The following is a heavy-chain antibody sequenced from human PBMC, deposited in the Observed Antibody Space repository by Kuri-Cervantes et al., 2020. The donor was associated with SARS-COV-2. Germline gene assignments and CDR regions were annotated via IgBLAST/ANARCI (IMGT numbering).Heavy chain of an antibody. CDR2: FDPEDGET. J-gene: IGHJ4*02. Sequence: ASVKVSCKVSGYTLTELSMHWVRQAPGKGLEWMGGFDPEDGETIYAQQFQGRVTMTEDTSTDTAYMELSSLRSEDTAVYYCATDFVYSRSSHADYWGQGTLVTVSS. CDR3: ATDFVYSRSSHADY. V-gene: IGHV1-24*01. D-gene: IGHD6-6*01. CDR1: GYTLTELS.